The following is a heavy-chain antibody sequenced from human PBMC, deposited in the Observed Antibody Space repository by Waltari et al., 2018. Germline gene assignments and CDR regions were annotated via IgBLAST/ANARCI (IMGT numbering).Heavy chain of an antibody. J-gene: IGHJ5*02. Sequence: EVQLVESGGDLVQPGGSLRLSCVASGFPFSTHWMTWVRQAPGKGWEWVANIKLDGSEKYYVDSVKGRFTISRDNAKNSLYLQMNSLRVEDTAVYYCARGEQQQLVLTNWFDTWGQGTRVTVSS. CDR3: ARGEQQQLVLTNWFDT. CDR1: GFPFSTHW. CDR2: IKLDGSEK. D-gene: IGHD1-1*01. V-gene: IGHV3-7*01.